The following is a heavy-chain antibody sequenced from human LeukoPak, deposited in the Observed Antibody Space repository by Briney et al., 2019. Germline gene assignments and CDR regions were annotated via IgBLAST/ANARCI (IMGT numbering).Heavy chain of an antibody. J-gene: IGHJ6*03. Sequence: QPGGSLRLSCAASEFSVGSNYMTWVRQAPGKGLEWVSAISGSGGSTYYADSVKGRFTISRDNAKNSLYLQMNSLRVEDTAVYYCARDPRYYYYMDVWGKGTTVTISS. CDR1: EFSVGSNY. V-gene: IGHV3-23*01. CDR3: ARDPRYYYYMDV. CDR2: ISGSGGST.